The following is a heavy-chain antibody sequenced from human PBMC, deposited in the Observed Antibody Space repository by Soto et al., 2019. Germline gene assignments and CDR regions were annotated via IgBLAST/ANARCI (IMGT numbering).Heavy chain of an antibody. V-gene: IGHV3-30-3*01. CDR3: ASGAEQGMAARHQEDDAFDI. CDR1: GFTFSSYA. J-gene: IGHJ3*02. Sequence: QVQLVESGGGVVQPGRSLRLSCAASGFTFSSYAMHWVRQAPGKGLEWVAVISYDGSNKYYADSVKGRFTISRENSKNTLYLQMNSLRAEDTAVYYCASGAEQGMAARHQEDDAFDIWGQGTMVTVSS. CDR2: ISYDGSNK. D-gene: IGHD6-6*01.